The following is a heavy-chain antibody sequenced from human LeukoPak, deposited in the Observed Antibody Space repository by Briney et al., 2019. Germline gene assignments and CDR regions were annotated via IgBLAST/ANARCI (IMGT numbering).Heavy chain of an antibody. J-gene: IGHJ4*02. CDR1: GFTFSSYW. CDR3: ARDEDLYGSGSYLVY. Sequence: GGSLRLSCAASGFTFSSYWMSWVRQAPGKGLEWVANIKQDGSEKYYVDSVKGRLTISRDNAKNSLYLQMNSLRAEDTAVYYCARDEDLYGSGSYLVYWGQGTLVTVSS. CDR2: IKQDGSEK. V-gene: IGHV3-7*01. D-gene: IGHD3-10*01.